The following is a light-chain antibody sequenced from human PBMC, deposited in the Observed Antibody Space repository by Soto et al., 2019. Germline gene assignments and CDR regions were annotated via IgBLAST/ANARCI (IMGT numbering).Light chain of an antibody. J-gene: IGKJ1*01. V-gene: IGKV3-15*01. Sequence: IRLSQSAGTLSLSPGERATLSCRASQSVSSSYLAWYQQKPGQAPRLLIYGASTRATGIPARFSGSGSGTEFTLTISSLQSEDFAVYYCQQYNNWPRRTFGQGTKVAI. CDR1: QSVSSSY. CDR2: GAS. CDR3: QQYNNWPRRT.